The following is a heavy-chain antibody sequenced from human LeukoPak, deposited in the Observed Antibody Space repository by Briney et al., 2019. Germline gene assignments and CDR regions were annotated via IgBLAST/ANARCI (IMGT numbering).Heavy chain of an antibody. V-gene: IGHV3-23*01. J-gene: IGHJ4*02. CDR2: ISRSGGST. CDR3: AKGVTMIVVVRGKGYDY. CDR1: GFTFSSYA. D-gene: IGHD3-22*01. Sequence: PGGSLRLSCAASGFTFSSYAMSWVRQAPGKGLDWVSAISRSGGSTYYADSVKGRFTISRDNSKNTLYLQMNSLRAEDTAVYYCAKGVTMIVVVRGKGYDYWGQGTLVTVSS.